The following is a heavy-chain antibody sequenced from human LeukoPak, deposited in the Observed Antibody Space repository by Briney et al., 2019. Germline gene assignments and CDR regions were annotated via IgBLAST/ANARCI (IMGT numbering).Heavy chain of an antibody. CDR2: ISGSGGST. D-gene: IGHD3-22*01. CDR1: GFTFSSYA. V-gene: IGHV3-23*01. CDR3: AKGGRRDSSGYSNYHYGMDV. J-gene: IGHJ6*02. Sequence: PTGGSLRLSCAASGFTFSSYAMSWVRQAPGKGLEWVSAISGSGGSTYYADSVKGRFTISRDNSKNTLYLQMNRLRAEDTAVYYCAKGGRRDSSGYSNYHYGMDVWGQGTTVTVSS.